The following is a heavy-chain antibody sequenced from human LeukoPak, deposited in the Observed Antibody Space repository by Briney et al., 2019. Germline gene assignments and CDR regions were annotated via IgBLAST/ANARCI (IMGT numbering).Heavy chain of an antibody. D-gene: IGHD6-13*01. J-gene: IGHJ4*02. CDR3: ARVEIGYSSSWYPKYYFDY. V-gene: IGHV1-46*01. CDR1: GYTFTSNY. CDR2: ISPSGGST. Sequence: ASVKVSCKAFGYTFTSNYMHWVRQAPGQGPEWMGVISPSGGSTTYAQKFQGRVTLTRDMSTSTDYLELSSLRSEDTAVYYCARVEIGYSSSWYPKYYFDYWGQGTLVTVSS.